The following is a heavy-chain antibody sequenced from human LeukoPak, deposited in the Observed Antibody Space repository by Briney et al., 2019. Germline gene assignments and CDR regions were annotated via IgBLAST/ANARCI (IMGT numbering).Heavy chain of an antibody. CDR3: TRGEWLVHY. CDR2: INPNSGDT. V-gene: IGHV1-2*06. CDR1: GYTFTDYY. J-gene: IGHJ4*02. Sequence: ASVKASCKASGYTFTDYYMHWVRQAPGQGLEWMGRINPNSGDTIYAQKFQGRVTMNRDTSISTAYMELSRLRSDDTAVYYCTRGEWLVHYWGQGTLVTVSS. D-gene: IGHD6-19*01.